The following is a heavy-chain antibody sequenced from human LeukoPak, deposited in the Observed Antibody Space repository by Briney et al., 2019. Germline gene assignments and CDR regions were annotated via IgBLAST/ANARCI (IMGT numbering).Heavy chain of an antibody. CDR2: IRGSGGTT. Sequence: GGSLRLSCAATGFTFSSYAMSWVRQAPGKGLEWVSGIRGSGGTTYYADSVKGRFTISRDNSKNTLHLQMNSLRAEDTAVYYCAKGFTPQHYGSAYDYYNMDVWGQGTTVTVSS. CDR3: AKGFTPQHYGSAYDYYNMDV. J-gene: IGHJ6*02. D-gene: IGHD3-10*01. V-gene: IGHV3-23*01. CDR1: GFTFSSYA.